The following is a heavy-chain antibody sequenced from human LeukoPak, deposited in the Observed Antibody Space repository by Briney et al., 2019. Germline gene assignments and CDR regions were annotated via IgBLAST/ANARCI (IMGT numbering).Heavy chain of an antibody. V-gene: IGHV1-18*01. J-gene: IGHJ5*02. CDR2: ISAYNGNT. D-gene: IGHD6-13*01. Sequence: GASVKVSCKASGYTFTSFGISWVRQAPGQGLEWMGWISAYNGNTNYAQKLQGRVTMTTDTSTSTAYMELRSLRSDDTAVYYCARERAAAGTNWFDPWGQGTLVTVSS. CDR1: GYTFTSFG. CDR3: ARERAAAGTNWFDP.